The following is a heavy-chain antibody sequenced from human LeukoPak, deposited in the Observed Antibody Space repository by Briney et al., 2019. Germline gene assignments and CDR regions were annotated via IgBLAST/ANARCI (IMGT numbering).Heavy chain of an antibody. V-gene: IGHV3-48*04. CDR2: ISSSGSTI. D-gene: IGHD2-2*02. Sequence: GGSLRLSCAASGFNFRTYSMIWVRQAPGKGLEWVSYISSSGSTIYYADSVKGRFTISRDNAKNSLYLQMNSLRAEDTAVYYCARDPLGHCSSSNCYTRMEFDYWGQGTLVTVSS. CDR3: ARDPLGHCSSSNCYTRMEFDY. J-gene: IGHJ4*02. CDR1: GFNFRTYS.